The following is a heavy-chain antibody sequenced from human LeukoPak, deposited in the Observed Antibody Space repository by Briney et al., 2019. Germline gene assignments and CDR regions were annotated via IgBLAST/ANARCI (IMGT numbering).Heavy chain of an antibody. V-gene: IGHV3-23*01. CDR3: ARVERGYSYGFLETYYYYYYMDV. D-gene: IGHD5-18*01. CDR1: GFTSSSYA. Sequence: PGGSLRLSCAASGFTSSSYAMNWVRQAPGKGLEWVSSISDSGGRTYYADSVKGRFTISRDNSKNTLYLQMNSLRAEDTAVYYCARVERGYSYGFLETYYYYYYMDVWGKGTTVTVSS. CDR2: ISDSGGRT. J-gene: IGHJ6*03.